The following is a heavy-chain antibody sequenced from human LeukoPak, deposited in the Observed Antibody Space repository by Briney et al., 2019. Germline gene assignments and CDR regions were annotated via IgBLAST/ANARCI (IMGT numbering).Heavy chain of an antibody. CDR3: ARANVLMVYATPEYYFDY. D-gene: IGHD2-8*01. CDR2: IWYDGSNK. Sequence: GGSLRLSCAASGFAFSNHALHWVRQAPGKGLEWVAVIWYDGSNKYYADSVKGRFTISRDNSKNTLCLQMNSLRAEDTAVYYCARANVLMVYATPEYYFDYWGQGTLVTVSS. V-gene: IGHV3-33*08. CDR1: GFAFSNHA. J-gene: IGHJ4*02.